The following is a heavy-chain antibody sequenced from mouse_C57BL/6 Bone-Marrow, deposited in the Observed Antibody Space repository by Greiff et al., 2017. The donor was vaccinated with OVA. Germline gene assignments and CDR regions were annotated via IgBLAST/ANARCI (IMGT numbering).Heavy chain of an antibody. V-gene: IGHV1-18*01. CDR1: GYTFTDYN. CDR2: INSNNGGT. CDR3: ARGGYYDYDGGAWFAY. J-gene: IGHJ3*01. D-gene: IGHD2-4*01. Sequence: VQLQQSGPVLAKPGASVKIPCKASGYTFTDYNMDWVKQSHGKSLEWIGDINSNNGGTIYTQKFKGKATLTVDKSYSTAYMEIRSLTSEDTAVYYCARGGYYDYDGGAWFAYWGQGTLVTVSA.